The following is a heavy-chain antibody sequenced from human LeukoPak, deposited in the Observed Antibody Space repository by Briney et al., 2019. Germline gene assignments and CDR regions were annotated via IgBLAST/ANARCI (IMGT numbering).Heavy chain of an antibody. CDR2: IYYSGNT. Sequence: SETLSLTCTVSGGSVSGYYWSWIRQSPGKGLEWIGNIYYSGNTYYNPSLKSRVTISVDTSKNQFSLKLSSVTAADTAVYYCARFYDTSAALPRYLDYWGQGTLVTVSS. CDR1: GGSVSGYY. J-gene: IGHJ4*02. D-gene: IGHD3-22*01. V-gene: IGHV4-59*04. CDR3: ARFYDTSAALPRYLDY.